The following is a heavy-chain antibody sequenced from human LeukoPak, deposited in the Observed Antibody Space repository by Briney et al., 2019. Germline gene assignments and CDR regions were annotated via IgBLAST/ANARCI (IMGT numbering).Heavy chain of an antibody. V-gene: IGHV3-74*01. CDR2: DGSGT. CDR3: ARARWYSCDY. Sequence: PGGSLRLSCAVSGFTFSGHWLFWVRQAPGKGLEWVSSDGSGTGYTDSVKCRFTVSRDNARNTLYLQMNSLRAEDTAVYYCARARWYSCDYWGEGALVTVSS. D-gene: IGHD5-24*01. J-gene: IGHJ4*02. CDR1: GFTFSGHW.